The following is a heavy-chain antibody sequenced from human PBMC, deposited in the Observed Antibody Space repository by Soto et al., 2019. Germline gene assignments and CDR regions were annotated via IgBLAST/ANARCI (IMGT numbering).Heavy chain of an antibody. Sequence: ASVKVSCKASGYTFTTYCMHWVRQAPGHRLEWMGWSNAGNGYTQYSQDFQGRVTITRDTSASTAYMELSSLRSEDMAVYYCARDGGSGMDVWGQGTTVTVSS. D-gene: IGHD3-16*01. CDR1: GYTFTTYC. V-gene: IGHV1-3*02. CDR3: ARDGGSGMDV. J-gene: IGHJ6*02. CDR2: SNAGNGYT.